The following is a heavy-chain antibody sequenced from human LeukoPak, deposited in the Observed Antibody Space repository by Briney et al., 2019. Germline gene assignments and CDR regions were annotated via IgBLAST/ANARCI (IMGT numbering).Heavy chain of an antibody. CDR3: AKTETGVGGWFDY. CDR1: AFTFSSYA. D-gene: IGHD6-19*01. V-gene: IGHV3-23*01. CDR2: ISGSGGST. J-gene: IGHJ4*02. Sequence: PGGSLRLSCAASAFTFSSYAMSWVRQAPGKGLEWVSAISGSGGSTYYADSVKGRFTISRDNSKNTLYLQMNSLRAEDTAVYYCAKTETGVGGWFDYWGQGTLVTVSS.